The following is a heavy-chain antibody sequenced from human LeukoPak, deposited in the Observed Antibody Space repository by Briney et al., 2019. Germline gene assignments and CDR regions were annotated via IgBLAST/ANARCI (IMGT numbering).Heavy chain of an antibody. Sequence: SETLSLTCTVSGGSISNYYWSWIRQPPGKGLEWIGSIYYSGSTNYNPSLKSRVTIPVDTSKNQFSLKLSSVTAADTAVYYCARRGYYYDSSGYYYFDYWGQGTLVTVSS. CDR2: IYYSGST. CDR1: GGSISNYY. D-gene: IGHD3-22*01. J-gene: IGHJ4*02. CDR3: ARRGYYYDSSGYYYFDY. V-gene: IGHV4-59*01.